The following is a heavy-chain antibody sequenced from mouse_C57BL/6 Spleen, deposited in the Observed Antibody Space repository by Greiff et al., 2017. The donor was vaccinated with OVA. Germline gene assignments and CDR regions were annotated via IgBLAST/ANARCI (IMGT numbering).Heavy chain of an antibody. CDR1: GYSFTGYY. CDR2: INPSTGGT. V-gene: IGHV1-42*01. J-gene: IGHJ2*01. D-gene: IGHD1-1*01. CDR3: ARWDYGSSFDY. Sequence: DVHLVESGPELVKPGASVKISCKASGYSFTGYYMNWVKQSPEKSLEWIGEINPSTGGTTYNQKFKAKATLTVDKSSSTAYMQLKSLTSEDSAVYYCARWDYGSSFDYWGQGTTLTVSS.